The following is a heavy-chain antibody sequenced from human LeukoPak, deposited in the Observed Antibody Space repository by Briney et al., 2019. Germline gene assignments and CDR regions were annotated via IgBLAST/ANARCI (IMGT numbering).Heavy chain of an antibody. D-gene: IGHD3-22*01. CDR1: GFTFRNYC. Sequence: SGGSLRLSCAASGFTFRNYCMTWVRQVPGEGLEWVASIKQDESEKYFLDSVKGRFTISRDNAENSLYLQMNSLRAEDTAVYYCARVYYQDSGTSYRHLDYWGQGTLVTVSS. CDR3: ARVYYQDSGTSYRHLDY. V-gene: IGHV3-7*01. CDR2: IKQDESEK. J-gene: IGHJ4*02.